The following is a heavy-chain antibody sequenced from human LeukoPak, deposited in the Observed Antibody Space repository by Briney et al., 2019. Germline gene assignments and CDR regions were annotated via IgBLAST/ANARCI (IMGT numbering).Heavy chain of an antibody. CDR2: LDSAGGGT. CDR1: GFTFNRYP. Sequence: PGGSLRLSCSASGFTFNRYPMHWVRQAPGKGLEWVSRLDSAGGGTNYADSVRGRFTIFRDNVKSTLYLQMNSLRVEDTALYYCARDWVGGPINGYLDFWGQGTLVSGSS. D-gene: IGHD2-15*01. J-gene: IGHJ4*01. V-gene: IGHV3-74*01. CDR3: ARDWVGGPINGYLDF.